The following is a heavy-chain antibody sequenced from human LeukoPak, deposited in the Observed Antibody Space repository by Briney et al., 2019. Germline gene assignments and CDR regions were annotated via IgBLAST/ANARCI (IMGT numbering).Heavy chain of an antibody. CDR3: AREDPQTTVPEGMDV. CDR2: IYYSGTT. V-gene: IGHV4-59*01. D-gene: IGHD4-17*01. J-gene: IGHJ6*02. Sequence: SETLSLTCTVSGGSISYYYWSWIRQSPGKGLGWIGYIYYSGTTNYNPSLKSRVTISVDTSKNQFSLQLRSVTAADTAVYYCAREDPQTTVPEGMDVWGQGTTVTVSS. CDR1: GGSISYYY.